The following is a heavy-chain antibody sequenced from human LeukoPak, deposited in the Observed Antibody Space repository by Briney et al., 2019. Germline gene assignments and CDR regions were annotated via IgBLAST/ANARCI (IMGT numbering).Heavy chain of an antibody. CDR2: IYSDGTT. J-gene: IGHJ4*02. CDR1: GFTVSRSC. V-gene: IGHV3-53*01. CDR3: ARDQNAFDY. Sequence: GGSLRLSCAASGFTVSRSCMNWVRQAPGKGLEWVSVIYSDGTTYYAESVKGRFTISRDNSKNTLYLQMNSLRVEDTAVYYCARDQNAFDYWGQGTLVTVSS.